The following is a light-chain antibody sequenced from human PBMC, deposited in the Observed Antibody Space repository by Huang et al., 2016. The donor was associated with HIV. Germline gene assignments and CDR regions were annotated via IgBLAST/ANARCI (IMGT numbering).Light chain of an antibody. V-gene: IGKV3-15*01. CDR1: QSVATK. J-gene: IGKJ3*01. CDR3: QQYSNWPPVT. CDR2: GAS. Sequence: EIVMTQSPATLSVSPGDRATLSCRASQSVATKLAWYQQRPGQAPRLLIFGASTRAPGVPARFSGSGCGTDFSLTISSLQSEDFAVYYCQQYSNWPPVTFGPGTKVDIK.